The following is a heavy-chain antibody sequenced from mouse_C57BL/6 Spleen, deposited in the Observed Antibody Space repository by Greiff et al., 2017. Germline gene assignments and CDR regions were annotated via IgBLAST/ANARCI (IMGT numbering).Heavy chain of an antibody. Sequence: QVQLKQPGAELVMPGASVKLSCKASGYTFTSYWMHWVKQRPGQGLEWIGEIDPSDSYTNYNQKFKGKSTLTVDKSSSTAYMQLSSLTSEDSAVYYCARGKGITTGYWYFDVWGTGTTVTVSS. CDR3: ARGKGITTGYWYFDV. V-gene: IGHV1-69*01. CDR1: GYTFTSYW. J-gene: IGHJ1*03. D-gene: IGHD2-4*01. CDR2: IDPSDSYT.